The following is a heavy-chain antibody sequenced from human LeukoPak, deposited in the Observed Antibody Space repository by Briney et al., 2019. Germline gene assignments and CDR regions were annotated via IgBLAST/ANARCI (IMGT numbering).Heavy chain of an antibody. CDR2: IKYDESE. D-gene: IGHD1-7*01. Sequence: QPGGSLRLSCVASGFSFKSYWMNWVRQAPGKGLEWVASIKYDESEKYSVEGRFTISRDNAKNSLYLQIDSLRAGDTAMYYCAKGKFLTGTSEFDYWGQGTLVTVSS. V-gene: IGHV3-7*03. J-gene: IGHJ4*02. CDR1: GFSFKSYW. CDR3: AKGKFLTGTSEFDY.